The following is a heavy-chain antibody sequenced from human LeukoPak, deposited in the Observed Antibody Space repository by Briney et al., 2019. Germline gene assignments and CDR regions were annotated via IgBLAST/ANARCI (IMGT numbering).Heavy chain of an antibody. CDR1: GYTFTGYY. CDR3: ASIGAAAGTDWFDP. J-gene: IGHJ5*02. D-gene: IGHD6-13*01. V-gene: IGHV1-2*02. CDR2: SNHSSGAI. Sequence: ASVKDSCKASGYTFTGYYTHCVRPAPGQGLEWMGWSNHSSGAINYAQKIQGRVTMTRDTSISTAYMELSRLRSDDTAVYYCASIGAAAGTDWFDPWGQGTLVTVSS.